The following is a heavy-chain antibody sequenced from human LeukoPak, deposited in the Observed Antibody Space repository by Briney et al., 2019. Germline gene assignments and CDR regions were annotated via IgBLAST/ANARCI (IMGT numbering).Heavy chain of an antibody. D-gene: IGHD2-2*01. CDR3: ARDHYCSSTSCYGYDFDY. J-gene: IGHJ4*02. Sequence: ASVEVSCKASGYTFTSYYMHWVRQAPGQGLEWMGIINPSGGSTSYAQKFQGRVTMTRDTSTSTVYMELSSLRSEDTAVYYCARDHYCSSTSCYGYDFDYWGQGTLVTVSS. V-gene: IGHV1-46*03. CDR1: GYTFTSYY. CDR2: INPSGGST.